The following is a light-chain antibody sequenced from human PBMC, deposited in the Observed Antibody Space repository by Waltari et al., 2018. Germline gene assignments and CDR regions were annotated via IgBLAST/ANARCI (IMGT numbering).Light chain of an antibody. CDR2: GAS. J-gene: IGKJ4*01. V-gene: IGKV3-15*01. CDR1: QSVTSD. CDR3: QQYNTWPLT. Sequence: ETLMTQSPATLSVSQGERVTLSCRASQSVTSDLAWYQQKPGQAPRLLIHGASDMATGIAARLSGSGSGTEFTLTVASMQSEDFAIYYCQQYNTWPLTFGGGTKVEI.